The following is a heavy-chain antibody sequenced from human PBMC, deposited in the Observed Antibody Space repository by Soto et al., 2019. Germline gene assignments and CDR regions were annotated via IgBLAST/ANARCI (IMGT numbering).Heavy chain of an antibody. CDR3: ARGGALLWFGEFSLDFDY. D-gene: IGHD3-10*01. J-gene: IGHJ4*02. V-gene: IGHV4-34*01. CDR1: GGSFSGYY. CDR2: INHSGST. Sequence: ETLSLTCAVYGGSFSGYYWSWIRQPPGKGLEWIGEINHSGSTNYNPSLKSRVTISVDTSKNQFSLKLSSVTAADTAVYYCARGGALLWFGEFSLDFDYWGQGTLVTVSS.